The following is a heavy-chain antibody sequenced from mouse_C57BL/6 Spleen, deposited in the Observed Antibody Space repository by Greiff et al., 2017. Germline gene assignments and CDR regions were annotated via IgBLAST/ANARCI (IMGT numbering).Heavy chain of an antibody. J-gene: IGHJ4*01. CDR3: ARWREGVAMGD. Sequence: VQLQQPGAELVKPGASVKMSCKASGYTFTSYWITWVKQRPGQGLAWIGDIYPGSGSTNYNEKFKSKATLTVDTSSSTAYMQLSSLTSEDSAVYNCARWREGVAMGDWGQGTSVTVAS. CDR2: IYPGSGST. CDR1: GYTFTSYW. V-gene: IGHV1-55*01.